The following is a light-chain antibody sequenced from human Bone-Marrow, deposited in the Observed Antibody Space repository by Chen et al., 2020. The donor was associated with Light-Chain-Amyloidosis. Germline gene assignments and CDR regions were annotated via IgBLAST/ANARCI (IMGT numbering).Light chain of an antibody. CDR3: QQYNNWPRT. CDR1: QSVLYSSNNKNY. J-gene: IGKJ4*01. V-gene: IGKV4-1*01. Sequence: DIVMTQSPDSLAVSLGERATINCKSSQSVLYSSNNKNYLAWYQQKPGQPPKLLIYWASTRESGVPDRFSGSGSGTDFTLTISSLQSEDFAVYYCQQYNNWPRTFGGGTKVEIK. CDR2: WAS.